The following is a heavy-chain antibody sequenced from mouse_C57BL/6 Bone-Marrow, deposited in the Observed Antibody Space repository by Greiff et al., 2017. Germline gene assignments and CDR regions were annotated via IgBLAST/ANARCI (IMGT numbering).Heavy chain of an antibody. CDR3: TTWNLLLRYLDY. Sequence: VQLQQSGAELVRPGASVKLSCTASGFNIKDDYMHWVKQRPEQGLEWIGWIDPENGDTEYASKFQGKATITADTSSNTAYLQLSSLTSEDPAVDYCTTWNLLLRYLDYWGQGTTLTVSS. CDR1: GFNIKDDY. D-gene: IGHD1-1*01. J-gene: IGHJ2*01. CDR2: IDPENGDT. V-gene: IGHV14-4*01.